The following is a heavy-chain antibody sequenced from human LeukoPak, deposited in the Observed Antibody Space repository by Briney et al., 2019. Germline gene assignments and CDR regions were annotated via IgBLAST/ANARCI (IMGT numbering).Heavy chain of an antibody. CDR2: IYSGGST. D-gene: IGHD6-19*01. CDR3: AKDEGGSGFDY. CDR1: GFTVSSNY. Sequence: GGSLRLSCAASGFTVSSNYMSWVRQAPGKGLEWVSVIYSGGSTYYADSVKGRFTISRDNSKNTLYLQMNSLGAEDTAVYYCAKDEGGSGFDYWGQGTLVTVSS. V-gene: IGHV3-53*05. J-gene: IGHJ4*02.